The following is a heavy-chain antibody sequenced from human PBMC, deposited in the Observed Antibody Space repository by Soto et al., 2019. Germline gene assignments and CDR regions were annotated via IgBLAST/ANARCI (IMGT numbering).Heavy chain of an antibody. Sequence: WTWIRQPPGKTLEWIGYIHHSGSTNYNPSLKSRVTISIDTSKNQFSLKLSSVTAAETAVYYCARFLSNYYLDYWGQGTLVTVSS. D-gene: IGHD4-4*01. V-gene: IGHV4-59*08. J-gene: IGHJ4*02. CDR2: IHHSGST. CDR3: ARFLSNYYLDY.